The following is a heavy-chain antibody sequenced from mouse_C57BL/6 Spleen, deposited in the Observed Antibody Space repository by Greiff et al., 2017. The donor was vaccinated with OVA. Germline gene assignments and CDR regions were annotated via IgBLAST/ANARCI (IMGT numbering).Heavy chain of an antibody. J-gene: IGHJ2*01. CDR1: GYAFTNYL. D-gene: IGHD4-1*02. CDR2: INPGSGGT. V-gene: IGHV1-54*01. Sequence: VQLQQSGAELVRPGTSVKVSCKASGYAFTNYLIEWVKQRPGQGLEWIGVINPGSGGTNYNEKFKGKATLTADKSSSTAYMQLSSLTSEDSAVYFCAREGPTGTDFDYWGQGTTLTVSS. CDR3: AREGPTGTDFDY.